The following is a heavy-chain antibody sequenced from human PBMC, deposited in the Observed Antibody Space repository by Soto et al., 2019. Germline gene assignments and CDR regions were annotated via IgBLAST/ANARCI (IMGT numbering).Heavy chain of an antibody. CDR1: GDSISSGGYY. J-gene: IGHJ4*02. Sequence: QVQLQESGPGLVKPSQTLSLTCTVSGDSISSGGYYWSWIRQHPGKGLEWIGYIYYSESTNYNPSLKSRVTISVDTSESQFSLKLNSVTVADTAVYYCARSDSSGKTRYNFDYWGQGTLVTVSS. CDR2: IYYSEST. V-gene: IGHV4-31*03. CDR3: ARSDSSGKTRYNFDY. D-gene: IGHD3-22*01.